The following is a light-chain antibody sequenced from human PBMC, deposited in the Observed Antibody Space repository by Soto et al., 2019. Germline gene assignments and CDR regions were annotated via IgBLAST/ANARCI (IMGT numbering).Light chain of an antibody. CDR2: GAS. CDR1: QSVSSSY. Sequence: EIVLTQSPGTLSLSPGERATLSCSASQSVSSSYLAWYQQKPGQAPRLLIYGASSRATGIPDRFSGSGSGTDFTLTISRLEPEDFAVYYCQQYGSSPPITFCQGTRLEIK. J-gene: IGKJ5*01. V-gene: IGKV3-20*01. CDR3: QQYGSSPPIT.